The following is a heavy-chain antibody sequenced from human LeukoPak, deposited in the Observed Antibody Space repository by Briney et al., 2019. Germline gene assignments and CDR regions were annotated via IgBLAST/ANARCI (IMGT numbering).Heavy chain of an antibody. Sequence: ASVKVSCKASGYTFTSYGISWVRQAPGQGLEWMGWISAYNGNTNYAQKLQGRVTMTTDTSTSTAYMELRSLRSDDTAVYYCARDWAGDFWSGYYSIWGQGTLVTVYS. J-gene: IGHJ4*02. CDR1: GYTFTSYG. CDR2: ISAYNGNT. CDR3: ARDWAGDFWSGYYSI. V-gene: IGHV1-18*01. D-gene: IGHD3-3*01.